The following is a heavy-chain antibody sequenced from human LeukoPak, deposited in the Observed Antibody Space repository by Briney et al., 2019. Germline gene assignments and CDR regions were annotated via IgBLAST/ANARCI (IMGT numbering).Heavy chain of an antibody. CDR1: GYTFTGYY. V-gene: IGHV1-2*02. D-gene: IGHD3-22*01. CDR3: AKASLESGYDSTGFDY. CDR2: INPNSGGT. J-gene: IGHJ4*02. Sequence: ASVKVSCKASGYTFTGYYMHWVRQAPGQGLEWMGWINPNSGGTNYAQNFQGRVTMTRDTSISTAYMELSRLRSDDTVIYYCAKASLESGYDSTGFDYWGQGTLVTVSA.